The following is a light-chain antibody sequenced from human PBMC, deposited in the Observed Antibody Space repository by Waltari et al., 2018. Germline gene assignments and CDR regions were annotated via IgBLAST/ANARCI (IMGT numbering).Light chain of an antibody. J-gene: IGKJ1*01. CDR1: HSLNDW. Sequence: DIQMTQSPSTLSASVGDRVTITFRASHSLNDWSAWYQQKPEKAPKLLIYKASSLEPGVPSRFSGSGSGTEFTLTISSLQPDDFATYYCQHYISYSWTFGQGTKVEIK. V-gene: IGKV1-5*03. CDR2: KAS. CDR3: QHYISYSWT.